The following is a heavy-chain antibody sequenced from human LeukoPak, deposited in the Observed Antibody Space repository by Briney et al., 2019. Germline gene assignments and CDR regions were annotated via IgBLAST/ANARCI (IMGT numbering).Heavy chain of an antibody. D-gene: IGHD6-19*01. CDR3: ARDRVSDGGWYSNYFYYGMDV. Sequence: GGSLRLSCAASGFTFSSYAMHWVRQAPGKGLEWVAVISYDGSNKYYADSVKGRFTISRDNSKNTLYLQMNSLRADDTAVYYCARDRVSDGGWYSNYFYYGMDVWGQGTTVTVSS. V-gene: IGHV3-30*14. CDR1: GFTFSSYA. CDR2: ISYDGSNK. J-gene: IGHJ6*02.